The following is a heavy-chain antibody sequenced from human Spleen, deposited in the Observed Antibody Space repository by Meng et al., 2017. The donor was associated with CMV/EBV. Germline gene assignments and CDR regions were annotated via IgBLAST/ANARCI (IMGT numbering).Heavy chain of an antibody. CDR3: ARLLVVTPSYGMDV. V-gene: IGHV4-34*01. CDR1: GGPFSGYS. CDR2: MNQGGST. Sequence: SQTLSLTCAVSGGPFSGYSWTWIRQPPGKGLEWIGEMNQGGSTNYNPSLESRVTISVDASKNQFSLKLSSVTAADTALYYCARLLVVTPSYGMDVWGQGTTVTVS. D-gene: IGHD3-22*01. J-gene: IGHJ6*02.